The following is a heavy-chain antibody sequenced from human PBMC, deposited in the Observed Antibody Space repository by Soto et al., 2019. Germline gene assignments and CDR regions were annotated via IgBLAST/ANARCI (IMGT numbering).Heavy chain of an antibody. J-gene: IGHJ6*02. V-gene: IGHV4-31*03. Sequence: QVQLQESGPGLVKPSQTLSLTCTVSGGSISSGGYYWSWIRQHPGKGLEWIGYIYYSGSTYYNPSLRSRVTISVDTSKNQFSLKLSSVTAADTAVYYCARDRNGSGSYLYGMDVWGQATTVTVSS. CDR1: GGSISSGGYY. CDR2: IYYSGST. D-gene: IGHD3-10*01. CDR3: ARDRNGSGSYLYGMDV.